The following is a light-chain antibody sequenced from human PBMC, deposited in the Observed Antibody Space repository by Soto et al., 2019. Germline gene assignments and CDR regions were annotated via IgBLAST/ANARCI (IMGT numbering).Light chain of an antibody. CDR2: EVS. V-gene: IGLV2-23*02. J-gene: IGLJ2*01. CDR3: CSYAGSSTFLV. Sequence: QSALTQPASVSGSPGQSITISCTGTSSDVGSYNLVSWYQQHPGKAPKLMIYEVSKRPSGVSNRFSGSKSGNTASLTISGLQADDEADYYCCSYAGSSTFLVFGGGTKLTVL. CDR1: SSDVGSYNL.